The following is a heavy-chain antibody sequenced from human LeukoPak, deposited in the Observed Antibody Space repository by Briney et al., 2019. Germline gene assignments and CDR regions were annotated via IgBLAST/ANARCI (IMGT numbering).Heavy chain of an antibody. CDR2: ISWNSGSI. Sequence: PGGSLRLSCAASGFTFDDYAMHWVRQAPGKGLEWVSGISWNSGSIGYADSVKGRFTISRDNAKNSLYLQMNRLRAEDTALYYCAKEGTNYYGSGSYYYPHYGMDVWGQGTTVTVSS. J-gene: IGHJ6*02. CDR1: GFTFDDYA. D-gene: IGHD3-10*01. V-gene: IGHV3-9*01. CDR3: AKEGTNYYGSGSYYYPHYGMDV.